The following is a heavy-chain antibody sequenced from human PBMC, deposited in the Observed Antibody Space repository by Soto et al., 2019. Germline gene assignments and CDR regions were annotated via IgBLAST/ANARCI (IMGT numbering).Heavy chain of an antibody. V-gene: IGHV1-69*06. D-gene: IGHD3-22*01. CDR3: ARGRYYYDSSGYDYYFDY. CDR1: GGTFSSYA. CDR2: IIPIFGTA. Sequence: SVKVSCKASGGTFSSYAISWVRQAPGQGLEWMGGIIPIFGTANYAQKFQGRVTITADKSTSTAYMELSSLRSEDTAVYYCARGRYYYDSSGYDYYFDYWGQGTLVTVSS. J-gene: IGHJ4*02.